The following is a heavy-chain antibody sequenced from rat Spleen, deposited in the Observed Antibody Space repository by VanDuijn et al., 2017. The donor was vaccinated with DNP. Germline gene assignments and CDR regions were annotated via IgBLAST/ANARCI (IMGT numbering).Heavy chain of an antibody. V-gene: IGHV3-1*01. CDR1: GYSITSSY. Sequence: EVQLQESGPGLVKTSQSLSLTCSVTGYSITSSYRWNWIRKFPENKMEYVGHISYSGRTTYNPSLKSRISITRDTSKNQFFLQLNSVTTEDTSTYYCARWRPGYNYFDYWGQGVMVTVSS. J-gene: IGHJ2*01. CDR2: ISYSGRT. D-gene: IGHD1-4*01. CDR3: ARWRPGYNYFDY.